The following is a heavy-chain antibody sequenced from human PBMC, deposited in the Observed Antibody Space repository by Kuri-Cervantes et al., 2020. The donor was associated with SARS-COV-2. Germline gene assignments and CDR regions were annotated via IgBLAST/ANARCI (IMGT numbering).Heavy chain of an antibody. J-gene: IGHJ4*02. Sequence: GGSLRLSCAASGFTFSGHWIHWVRQAPGKGLEWVSYISSSGSTIYYADSVKGRFTISRDNAKNSLYLQMNSLRVEDTAVYYCAKGLEGTGDLDFWGQGTLVTVSS. CDR2: ISSSGSTI. CDR1: GFTFSGHW. V-gene: IGHV3-48*04. CDR3: AKGLEGTGDLDF. D-gene: IGHD6-19*01.